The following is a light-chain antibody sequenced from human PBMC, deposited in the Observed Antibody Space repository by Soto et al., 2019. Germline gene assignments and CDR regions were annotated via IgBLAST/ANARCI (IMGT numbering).Light chain of an antibody. V-gene: IGKV3-15*01. Sequence: EIVMTQSPATLSVSPGEGATLSCRASQSVGRDLAWYQQKPGQAPRLLIYGASTRATGIPARFTGSGSGTELNLAINSLQSEGFAVYWCQQYNTWPPTFGPGTTVDIK. CDR3: QQYNTWPPT. CDR1: QSVGRD. CDR2: GAS. J-gene: IGKJ3*01.